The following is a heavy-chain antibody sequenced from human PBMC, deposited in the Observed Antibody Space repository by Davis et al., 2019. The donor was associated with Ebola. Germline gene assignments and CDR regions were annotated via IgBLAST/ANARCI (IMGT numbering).Heavy chain of an antibody. J-gene: IGHJ4*02. Sequence: GESLKISCAASGFTFSSYAMSWVRQAPGKGLEWVSTISGSGGSTYYADSVKGRFTISRDNSKNTLYLQMNSLRAEDTAVYYCAKDESYSSSSVFDYWGQGALVTVSS. V-gene: IGHV3-23*01. CDR3: AKDESYSSSSVFDY. CDR2: ISGSGGST. D-gene: IGHD6-6*01. CDR1: GFTFSSYA.